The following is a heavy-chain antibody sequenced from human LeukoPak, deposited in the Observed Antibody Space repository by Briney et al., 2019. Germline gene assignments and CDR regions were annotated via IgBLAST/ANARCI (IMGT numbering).Heavy chain of an antibody. J-gene: IGHJ4*02. CDR2: ISGSGGST. Sequence: GGSLRLSCAASGFTLSSYGMSWVRQAPGKGLEWVSAISGSGGSTYYADSVKGRFTISRDNSKNTLYLQMNSLRAEDTAVYYCAPYGGATTPFDYWGQGTLVTVSS. D-gene: IGHD1-26*01. V-gene: IGHV3-23*01. CDR3: APYGGATTPFDY. CDR1: GFTLSSYG.